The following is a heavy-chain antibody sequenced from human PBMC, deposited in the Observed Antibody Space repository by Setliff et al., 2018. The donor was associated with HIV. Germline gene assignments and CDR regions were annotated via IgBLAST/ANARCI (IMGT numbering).Heavy chain of an antibody. CDR3: ARQDSYSYGYNYFDY. D-gene: IGHD5-18*01. J-gene: IGHJ4*02. Sequence: KLSETLSLTCTVSGGSISSSSYYWGWIRQPPGKGLEWIGSIYYSGSTYYNPSLKSRVTISVDTSKNQFSLKLSSVTAADTAVYYCARQDSYSYGYNYFDYWGQGTLVTVSS. V-gene: IGHV4-39*01. CDR2: IYYSGST. CDR1: GGSISSSSYY.